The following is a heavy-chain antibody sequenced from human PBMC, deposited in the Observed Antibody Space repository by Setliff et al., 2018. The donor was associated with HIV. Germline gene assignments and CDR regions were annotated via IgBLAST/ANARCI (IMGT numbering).Heavy chain of an antibody. CDR2: IYTGGST. Sequence: PSETLSLTCTVSGGSISTFYWSWIRQPPGKGLEWIGYIYTGGSTNYNPSLKRRVTVSVDTSKNQFSLRLTSVTASDTAVYYCARIQWLVPGGWFDPWGQGTLVTVSS. CDR1: GGSISTFY. J-gene: IGHJ5*02. D-gene: IGHD6-19*01. V-gene: IGHV4-4*09. CDR3: ARIQWLVPGGWFDP.